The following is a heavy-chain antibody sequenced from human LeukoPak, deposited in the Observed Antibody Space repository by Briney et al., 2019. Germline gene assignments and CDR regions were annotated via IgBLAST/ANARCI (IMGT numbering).Heavy chain of an antibody. D-gene: IGHD5-18*01. Sequence: QPGGSLRLSCAASGFTFSNEMNWVRQAPGKGLEWVSYISSSGSTIYYADSVKGRFTISRDNAKNSLYLQMNSLRAEDTAVYYCARDGGYSYGYGPTHFDYWGQGTLVTVSS. CDR1: GFTFSNE. CDR3: ARDGGYSYGYGPTHFDY. CDR2: ISSSGSTI. J-gene: IGHJ4*02. V-gene: IGHV3-48*03.